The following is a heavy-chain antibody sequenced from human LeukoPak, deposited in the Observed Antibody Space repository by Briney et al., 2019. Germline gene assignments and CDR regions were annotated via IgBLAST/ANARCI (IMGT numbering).Heavy chain of an antibody. Sequence: GGSLRLSCAASGFTFSSYGMHWVRQAPGKGLEWVAVISYDGSNKYYADSVKGRFTISRDNSKNTLYLQMNSLRAEDTAVYYCARARHRLEWLLSDYWGQGTLVTVSS. CDR1: GFTFSSYG. D-gene: IGHD3-3*01. J-gene: IGHJ4*02. V-gene: IGHV3-30*03. CDR2: ISYDGSNK. CDR3: ARARHRLEWLLSDY.